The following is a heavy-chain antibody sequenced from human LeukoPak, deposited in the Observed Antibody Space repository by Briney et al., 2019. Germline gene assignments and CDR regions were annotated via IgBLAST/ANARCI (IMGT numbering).Heavy chain of an antibody. CDR1: GFTFYNYA. CDR3: AKEGRPTVTTVRPRAYYYYMDV. D-gene: IGHD4-17*01. J-gene: IGHJ6*03. CDR2: ISGSGGST. V-gene: IGHV3-23*01. Sequence: PGGSLRLSCAASGFTFYNYAMSWVRQPPGKGLEWVSGISGSGGSTYYADSVKGRFTISRDNSKNTLYLRMNSLRAEDTAIYYCAKEGRPTVTTVRPRAYYYYMDVWGKGTTVTVSS.